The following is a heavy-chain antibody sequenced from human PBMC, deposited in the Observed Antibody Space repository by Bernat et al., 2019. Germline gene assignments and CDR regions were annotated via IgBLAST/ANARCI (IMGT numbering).Heavy chain of an antibody. Sequence: QVLLVDSGGDLVKPGGSLRLSCAASGFTFTDYYMTWIRQAPGKGLEWVSYISSSSTIIYYADAVKGRFTISRDNAKNSLYLQMNSLRAEDSALYDCARTLGTAVGMDVWGQGTTVTVSS. V-gene: IGHV3-11*01. J-gene: IGHJ6*02. CDR3: ARTLGTAVGMDV. CDR2: ISSSSTII. CDR1: GFTFTDYY. D-gene: IGHD2-21*02.